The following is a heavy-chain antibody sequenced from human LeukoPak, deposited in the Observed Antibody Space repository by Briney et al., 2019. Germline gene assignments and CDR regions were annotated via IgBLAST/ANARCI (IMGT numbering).Heavy chain of an antibody. CDR3: ATYRQVMLPFES. V-gene: IGHV3-21*04. D-gene: IGHD5-18*01. J-gene: IGHJ4*02. CDR1: GFTFSSYW. Sequence: PGGSLRLSCAASGFTFSSYWMNWVRQAPGKGLEWVSSIFPTSREIHYADSVRGRFTISRDNSKSTLSLQMNSLRAEDTAIYYCATYRQVMLPFESWGQGTLVTVSS. CDR2: IFPTSREI.